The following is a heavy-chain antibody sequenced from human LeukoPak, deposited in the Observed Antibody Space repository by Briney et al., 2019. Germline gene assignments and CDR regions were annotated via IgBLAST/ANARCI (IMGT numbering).Heavy chain of an antibody. CDR2: MNPSSGNT. CDR3: ARGAVSRDCSGGSCYHFDI. CDR1: GYTFTSD. V-gene: IGHV1-8*01. Sequence: ASVKVSCKASGYTFTSDINWVRQATGQGLEWMGWMNPSSGNTDYAPKFQGRVTMARDISIRTAYMELSSLRSEDTAVYYCARGAVSRDCSGGSCYHFDIWGQGTMVTVSS. D-gene: IGHD2-15*01. J-gene: IGHJ3*02.